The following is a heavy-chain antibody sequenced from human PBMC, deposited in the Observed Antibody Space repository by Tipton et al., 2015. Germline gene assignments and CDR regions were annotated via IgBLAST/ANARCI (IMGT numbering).Heavy chain of an antibody. CDR2: ISYDGRTT. D-gene: IGHD3-10*01. V-gene: IGHV3-30*01. CDR3: ARGYYDGSGYYYGSGTSISLAY. CDR1: GFTFSNYA. Sequence: SLRLSCVVSGFTFSNYAMHWVRQAPGKGLEWAALISYDGRTTHYADSVKGRFTVSRDNSKNTLYLQMNSLRAEDTALYYCARGYYDGSGYYYGSGTSISLAYWGQGPLVSVPS. J-gene: IGHJ4*02.